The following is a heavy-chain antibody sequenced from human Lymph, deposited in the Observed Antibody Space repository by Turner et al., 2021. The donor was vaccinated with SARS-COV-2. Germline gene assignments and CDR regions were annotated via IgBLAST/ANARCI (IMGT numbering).Heavy chain of an antibody. CDR2: IIPILGIA. D-gene: IGHD6-13*01. J-gene: IGHJ6*02. V-gene: IGHV1-69*10. Sequence: QVQLVQSGAEVKKPGSSVKVSCKASGGTFSSYAISWVRQAPGQGVWWRGGIIPILGIANYAQGFQGRVAITADKSPSTAYLELSSLRSEETAVYYCGGIGAPGRGGGVFYYYYGMDVWGQGTTVTVSS. CDR1: GGTFSSYA. CDR3: GGIGAPGRGGGVFYYYYGMDV.